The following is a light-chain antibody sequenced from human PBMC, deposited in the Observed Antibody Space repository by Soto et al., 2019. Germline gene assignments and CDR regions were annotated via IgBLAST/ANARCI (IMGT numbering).Light chain of an antibody. Sequence: QSALTQPPSASGSPGQSVTISCTGTSSDVGGYNFVSWYQQHPGKAPKLMIYEVSKRPSGVPDRFSGSKSGNTASLTISGLQAEDEADYYYCSYAGTYTWVFGGGTKVTVL. V-gene: IGLV2-8*01. J-gene: IGLJ3*02. CDR1: SSDVGGYNF. CDR3: CSYAGTYTWV. CDR2: EVS.